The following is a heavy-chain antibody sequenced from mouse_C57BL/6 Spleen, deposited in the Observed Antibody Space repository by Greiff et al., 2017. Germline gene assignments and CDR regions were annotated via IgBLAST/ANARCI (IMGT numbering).Heavy chain of an antibody. Sequence: EVQLQQSGTVLARPGASVKMSCKTSGYTFTSYWMHWVKQRPGQGLEWIGAIYPGNSDTSYNQKFKGKAKLTAVTSASTAYMEISSLTNEDSAVYYCTRGCAWFAYWGQGTLVTVSA. J-gene: IGHJ3*01. CDR1: GYTFTSYW. V-gene: IGHV1-5*01. CDR3: TRGCAWFAY. CDR2: IYPGNSDT.